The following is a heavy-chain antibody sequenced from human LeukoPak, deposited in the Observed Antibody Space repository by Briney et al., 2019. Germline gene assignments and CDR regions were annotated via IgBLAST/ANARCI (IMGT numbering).Heavy chain of an antibody. D-gene: IGHD3/OR15-3a*01. J-gene: IGHJ4*02. CDR2: ISGSGGGT. CDR3: TIGPRQKRGLSTY. V-gene: IGHV3-23*01. CDR1: GFTFSACA. Sequence: PGGSLRLSCVASGFTFSACAMTWVRQAPGKGLEWVSGISGSGGGTYYADSVKGRFNISRDNSRNTVSLQMNSLRAEDTAVYYCTIGPRQKRGLSTYWGQGTLVIVSS.